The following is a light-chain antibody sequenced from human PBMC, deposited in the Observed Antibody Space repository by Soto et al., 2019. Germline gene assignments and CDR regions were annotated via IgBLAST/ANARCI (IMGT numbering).Light chain of an antibody. Sequence: DIQMTQAPATLSASVGDRVTITGRASQSVSSWFAWYQQKTGTAPKLLIKDASTVMGGVPSRFGGSGSGTEFTLTIRSLQPDDVATYYCQQYKSYLYTVAQGT. CDR2: DAS. V-gene: IGKV1-5*01. CDR1: QSVSSW. CDR3: QQYKSYLYT. J-gene: IGKJ2*01.